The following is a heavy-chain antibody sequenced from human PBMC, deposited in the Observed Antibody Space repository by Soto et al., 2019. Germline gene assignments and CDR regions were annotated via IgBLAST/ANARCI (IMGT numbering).Heavy chain of an antibody. CDR1: GYTFTSYV. V-gene: IGHV1-18*01. Sequence: GASVKVSCKASGYTFTSYVISWVRQAPGQGLEWMGWISAYNGNTNYAQNLQGRVTMTTDTSTSTAYMELRSLRSDDTAVYYCARDQDVALEIGFDPWGQGTLVTVSS. D-gene: IGHD1-1*01. J-gene: IGHJ5*02. CDR3: ARDQDVALEIGFDP. CDR2: ISAYNGNT.